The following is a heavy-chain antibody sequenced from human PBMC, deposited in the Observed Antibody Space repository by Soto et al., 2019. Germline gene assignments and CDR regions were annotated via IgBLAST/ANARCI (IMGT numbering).Heavy chain of an antibody. CDR2: IYYSGRT. Sequence: QVQLQESGPGLVKPSQTLSLTCTVSGGSISSGGYYWSWIRQHPGKGLEWIGYIYYSGRTYYNPSLKSRVTISVDTSKNQFSLKLSSVTAADTAVYYCARYFTSANCSGGSCYRNDAFDIWGQGTMVTVSS. CDR1: GGSISSGGYY. CDR3: ARYFTSANCSGGSCYRNDAFDI. D-gene: IGHD2-15*01. J-gene: IGHJ3*02. V-gene: IGHV4-31*03.